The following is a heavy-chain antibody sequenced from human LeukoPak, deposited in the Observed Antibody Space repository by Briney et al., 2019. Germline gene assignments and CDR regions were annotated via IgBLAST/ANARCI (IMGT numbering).Heavy chain of an antibody. D-gene: IGHD6-19*01. CDR3: AREPGIAVAGTFSGRFDP. V-gene: IGHV3-21*01. Sequence: GGSLRLSCAASGFTFSSYSMNWVRQAPGKGLEWVSSISISSSYIYYADSVKGRFTISRDNAKNSLYLQMNSLRAEDTAVYYCAREPGIAVAGTFSGRFDPWGQGTLVTVSS. CDR1: GFTFSSYS. J-gene: IGHJ5*02. CDR2: ISISSSYI.